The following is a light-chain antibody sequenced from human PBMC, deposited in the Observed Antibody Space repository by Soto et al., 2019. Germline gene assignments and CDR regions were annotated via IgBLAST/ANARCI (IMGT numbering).Light chain of an antibody. CDR3: QQYVTSSPRT. CDR1: HTISSSY. Sequence: EMVLTQSPGTLSLSPGERATLSCRASHTISSSYLAWYQQKPGQAPRLLMYGISRRATGIPDRFSGSGSGTDFTRTITRLEPEDFAVYYCQQYVTSSPRTFGQGTQVEIK. J-gene: IGKJ1*01. CDR2: GIS. V-gene: IGKV3-20*01.